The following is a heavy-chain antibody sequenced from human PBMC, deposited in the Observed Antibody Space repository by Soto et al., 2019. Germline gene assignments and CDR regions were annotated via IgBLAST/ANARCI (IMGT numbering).Heavy chain of an antibody. J-gene: IGHJ5*01. V-gene: IGHV4-59*01. CDR2: IYYSGST. CDR1: GGSFSSYY. D-gene: IGHD6-13*01. CDR3: ARALGYSSSRYPMNWFDP. Sequence: PSETLSLTCTVSGGSFSSYYWSWIRQPPGKGLEWIGYIYYSGSTNYNPSLKSQVTMSVDTSKNQFSLKLSSVTAADTAVYYCARALGYSSSRYPMNWFDPWGQGTLVTVSS.